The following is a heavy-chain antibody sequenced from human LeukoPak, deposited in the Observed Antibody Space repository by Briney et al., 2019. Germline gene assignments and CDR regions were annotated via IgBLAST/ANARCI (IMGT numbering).Heavy chain of an antibody. J-gene: IGHJ6*03. CDR1: GFTFSSYN. D-gene: IGHD1-26*01. CDR3: ARDPYSGNYGTYYYYYMDV. CDR2: ITSSGTYT. Sequence: GGSLRLSCAASGFTFSSYNMNWVRQAPGKAMEWVSSITSSGTYTFYADSVKGRFTISRDNAKNSLYLQMDSLGPEDTAVYYCARDPYSGNYGTYYYYYMDVWGKGTTVTISS. V-gene: IGHV3-21*01.